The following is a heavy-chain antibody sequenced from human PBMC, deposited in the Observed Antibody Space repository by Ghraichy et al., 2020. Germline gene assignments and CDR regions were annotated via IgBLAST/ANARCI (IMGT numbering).Heavy chain of an antibody. V-gene: IGHV3-48*03. CDR2: ISSGGRTI. CDR3: VRADYMDV. CDR1: GFNFGSYE. Sequence: GGSLRLSCAASGFNFGSYEMNWVRQVPGKGMEWLSYISSGGRTIHHADSVKGRFTISRDDAKNSLFLQMNSLRAEDTAVYYCVRADYMDVWGKGTTITVSS. J-gene: IGHJ6*03.